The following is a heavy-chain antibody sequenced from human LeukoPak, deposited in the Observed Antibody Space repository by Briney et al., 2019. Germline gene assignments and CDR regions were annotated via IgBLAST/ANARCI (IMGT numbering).Heavy chain of an antibody. CDR1: GGTFSSCA. Sequence: ASVKVSCKASGGTFSSCANSWVRQAQGPGHEWMGRIIPILGIANCAQKFQGRLTITADKSTRTDFMVLLSLGTDAADAVYCSGVGGVGGYSGYESLDYWGRGTLVTVFS. J-gene: IGHJ4*02. D-gene: IGHD5-12*01. V-gene: IGHV1-69*04. CDR3: SGVGGVGGYSGYESLDY. CDR2: IIPILGIA.